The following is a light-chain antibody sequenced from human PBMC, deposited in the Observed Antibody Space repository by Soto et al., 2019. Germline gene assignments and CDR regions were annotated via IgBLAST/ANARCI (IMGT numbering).Light chain of an antibody. CDR2: DAS. CDR3: QQYDSCYT. V-gene: IGKV1-5*01. Sequence: DIQMTQSPSTLSASVGDRVTITCRASQSVNNYLAWYQQKPGKAPNLLIYDASSLESGVPSRFSGSGSGTEFTLTISCLQPDDFATYYCQQYDSCYTFGQGTKLEIK. CDR1: QSVNNY. J-gene: IGKJ2*01.